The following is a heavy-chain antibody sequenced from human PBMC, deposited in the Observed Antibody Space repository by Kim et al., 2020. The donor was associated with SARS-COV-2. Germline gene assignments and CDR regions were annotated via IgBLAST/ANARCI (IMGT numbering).Heavy chain of an antibody. CDR1: GFTFSSYS. Sequence: GGSLRLSCAASGFTFSSYSMNWVRQAPGKGLEWVSYISSSSSTIYSADSVKRRFTISSDNAKNSLYLQMNSLSDEDTAVYYCARDTTGTYSSSFYYYYYGMDVWGQGTTVTVSS. D-gene: IGHD6-13*01. J-gene: IGHJ6*01. CDR3: ARDTTGTYSSSFYYYYYGMDV. V-gene: IGHV3-48*02. CDR2: ISSSSSTI.